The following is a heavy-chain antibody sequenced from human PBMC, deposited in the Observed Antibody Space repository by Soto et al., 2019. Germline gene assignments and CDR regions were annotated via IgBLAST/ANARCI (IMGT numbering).Heavy chain of an antibody. CDR1: GGTFSSYA. J-gene: IGHJ6*02. Sequence: SVKVSCKASGGTFSSYAISWVRQAPGQGLEWMGGIIPIFGTANYAQKFQGRVTITADESTSTAYMELSSLRSEDTAVYYCARGPSSITIFGVVIIRKDYYYGMDVWGQGTTVTVSS. D-gene: IGHD3-3*01. V-gene: IGHV1-69*13. CDR3: ARGPSSITIFGVVIIRKDYYYGMDV. CDR2: IIPIFGTA.